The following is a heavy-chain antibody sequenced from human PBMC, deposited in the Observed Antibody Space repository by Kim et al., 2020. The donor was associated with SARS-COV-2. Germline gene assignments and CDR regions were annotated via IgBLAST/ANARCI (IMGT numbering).Heavy chain of an antibody. CDR1: GGSISSSSYY. Sequence: SETLSLTCTVSGGSISSSSYYWGWIRQPPGKGLEWIGSIYYSGSTYYNPSLKSRVTISVDTSKNQFSLKLSSVTAADTAVYYCARHFYGDYATMDVWGQGTTVTVSS. CDR3: ARHFYGDYATMDV. J-gene: IGHJ6*02. CDR2: IYYSGST. V-gene: IGHV4-39*01. D-gene: IGHD4-17*01.